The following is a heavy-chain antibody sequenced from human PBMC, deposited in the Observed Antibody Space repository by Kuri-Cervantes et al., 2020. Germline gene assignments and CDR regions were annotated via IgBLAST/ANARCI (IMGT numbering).Heavy chain of an antibody. CDR1: GFTFSSYA. CDR2: ISYDGSNK. D-gene: IGHD3-16*01. V-gene: IGHV3-30-3*01. CDR3: ARAPEGDHDYVWGSPLYYY. J-gene: IGHJ4*02. Sequence: GESLKISCAASGFTFSSYAMHWVRQAPGKGLEWVAVISYDGSNKYYADSVKGRFTISRDNSKNTLYLQMNSLRAEDTAVYYCARAPEGDHDYVWGSPLYYYWGQGTLVTVSS.